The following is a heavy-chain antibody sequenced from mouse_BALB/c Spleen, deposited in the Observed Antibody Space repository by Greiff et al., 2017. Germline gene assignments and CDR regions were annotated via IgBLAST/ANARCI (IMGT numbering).Heavy chain of an antibody. V-gene: IGHV5-4*02. Sequence: EVQLVESGGGLVKPGGSLKLSCAASGFTFSDYYMYWVRQTPEKRLEWVATISDGGSYTYYPDSVKGRFTISRDNAKNNLYLQMSSLKSEDTAMYYCARGGGIYYFDYWGQGATLTVSS. CDR3: ARGGGIYYFDY. CDR1: GFTFSDYY. CDR2: ISDGGSYT. J-gene: IGHJ2*01.